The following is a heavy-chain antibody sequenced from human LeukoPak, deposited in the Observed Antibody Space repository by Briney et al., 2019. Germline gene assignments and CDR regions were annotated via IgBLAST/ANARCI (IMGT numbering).Heavy chain of an antibody. CDR3: ARDRPLSSGGPPSWLDY. CDR1: GFTFSSYA. CDR2: IWFDGSNK. J-gene: IGHJ4*02. V-gene: IGHV3-33*08. Sequence: PGGSLRLSCAASGFTFSSYAMHWVRQAPGKGLEWVAVIWFDGSNKYYADSVKGRFTISRDNSKNTLYLQMNSLRAEDTAVYYCARDRPLSSGGPPSWLDYWGQGTLVTVSS. D-gene: IGHD6-19*01.